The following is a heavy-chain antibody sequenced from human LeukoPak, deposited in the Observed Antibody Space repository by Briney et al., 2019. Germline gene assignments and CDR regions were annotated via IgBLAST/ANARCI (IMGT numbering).Heavy chain of an antibody. J-gene: IGHJ6*03. D-gene: IGHD6-19*01. CDR2: IYYSGST. V-gene: IGHV4-39*07. Sequence: SETLSLTCTVSSGSISSSSYYWGWIRQPPGKGLEWIGSIYYSGSTYYNPSLKSRVTISVDTSKNQFSLKLSSVTAADTAVYYCATSAEESSRYYYYMDVWGKGTTVTVSS. CDR3: ATSAEESSRYYYYMDV. CDR1: SGSISSSSYY.